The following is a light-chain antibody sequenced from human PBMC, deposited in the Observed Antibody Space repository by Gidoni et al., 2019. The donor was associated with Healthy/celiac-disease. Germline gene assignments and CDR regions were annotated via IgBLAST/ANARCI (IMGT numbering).Light chain of an antibody. Sequence: DIVFTQSPGTLSLSPGERATLSCRASQSVSSSYLAWYQQKPGQAPRLLIYGASSRATGIPDRFSGSGSGTDFTLTISRLEPEDFAVYYGQQYGSLLTFGGGTKVEIK. V-gene: IGKV3-20*01. CDR1: QSVSSSY. J-gene: IGKJ4*01. CDR2: GAS. CDR3: QQYGSLLT.